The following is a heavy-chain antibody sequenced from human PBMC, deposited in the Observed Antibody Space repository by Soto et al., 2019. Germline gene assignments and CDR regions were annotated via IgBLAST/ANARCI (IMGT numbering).Heavy chain of an antibody. D-gene: IGHD3-10*01. J-gene: IGHJ4*02. CDR1: GYTFSDYY. CDR2: INPNSGGT. Sequence: GASLKVSCKASGYTFSDYYIHWVRQAPGQGLVWMGWINPNSGGTKYAPKFQGGVTMTRDTYITTAYMELRRLTAGDTAVYYCAKNPATAKSGGVDFWGQGTLVTVSS. CDR3: AKNPATAKSGGVDF. V-gene: IGHV1-2*02.